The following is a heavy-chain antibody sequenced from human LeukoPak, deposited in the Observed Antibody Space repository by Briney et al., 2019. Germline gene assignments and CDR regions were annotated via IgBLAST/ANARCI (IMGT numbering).Heavy chain of an antibody. Sequence: PSETLSLTCTVSGGSISSYYWSWIRQPPGKGLEWIGYIYYSGSTNYNPSLKSRVTISVDTSKNQFSLKLSSVTAADTAVYYCARESGGVDYWGQGTLATVSS. D-gene: IGHD1-1*01. V-gene: IGHV4-59*01. J-gene: IGHJ4*02. CDR1: GGSISSYY. CDR3: ARESGGVDY. CDR2: IYYSGST.